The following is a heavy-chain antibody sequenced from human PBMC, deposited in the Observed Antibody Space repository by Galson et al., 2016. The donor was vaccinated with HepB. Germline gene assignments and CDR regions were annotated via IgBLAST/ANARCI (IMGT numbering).Heavy chain of an antibody. CDR3: ARGGSESGYDPYFDF. D-gene: IGHD5-12*01. CDR1: GFTSSGYS. Sequence: SLRLSCAGSGFTSSGYSMNWVRQAPGKGLEWVSGISSSSSFIYYADSLKGRFTISRDNAKNSLYLQMNSLRVEDTAVYYCARGGSESGYDPYFDFWGQGTLVTVSS. J-gene: IGHJ4*02. V-gene: IGHV3-21*01. CDR2: ISSSSSFI.